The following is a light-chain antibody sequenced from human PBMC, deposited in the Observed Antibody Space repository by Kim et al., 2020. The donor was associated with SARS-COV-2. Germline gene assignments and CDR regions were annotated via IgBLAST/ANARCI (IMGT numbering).Light chain of an antibody. CDR3: QQYNNWLGT. J-gene: IGKJ1*01. CDR2: GAS. CDR1: QSVSSN. V-gene: IGKV3-15*01. Sequence: EIVMTQSPATLSVSPGERATLSCRASQSVSSNLAWYQQKPGQAPRLLIYGASTRATGIPARFSGSGSGTEFTLTISSLQSVDFAVYYCQQYNNWLGTFGQGTKVDIK.